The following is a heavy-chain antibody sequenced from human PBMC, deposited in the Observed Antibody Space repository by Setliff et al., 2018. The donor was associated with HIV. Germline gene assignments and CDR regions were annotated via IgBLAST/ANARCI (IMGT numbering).Heavy chain of an antibody. Sequence: SETLSLTCAVSGGSMRSSGYSWTWIRQAPGKGLEWVGYIYYNGNAYYNPSLKSRVTISVDRSKNQFSLKLSSVTAADTAVYYCARRSGATVFYYFDYWGQGTLVTVSS. J-gene: IGHJ4*02. CDR1: GGSMRSSGYS. CDR3: ARRSGATVFYYFDY. D-gene: IGHD3-10*01. V-gene: IGHV4-30-2*02. CDR2: IYYNGNA.